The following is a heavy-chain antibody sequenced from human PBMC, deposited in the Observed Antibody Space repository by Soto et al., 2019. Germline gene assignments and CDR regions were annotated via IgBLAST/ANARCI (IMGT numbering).Heavy chain of an antibody. Sequence: LEQSGAEVRSPGSSVTISCKASGGSFTSFSIDWVRQAPGEGLEWIGGVIRLIGKVRYSPTFQNRVTMTTDESANTAFLHLRRLTSDDTAVYCCGRCVTIFGSAPRDLPPDGWGQGTALIVSS. CDR2: VIRLIGKV. V-gene: IGHV1-69*05. CDR3: GRCVTIFGSAPRDLPPDG. CDR1: GGSFTSFS. J-gene: IGHJ6*02. D-gene: IGHD3-10*01.